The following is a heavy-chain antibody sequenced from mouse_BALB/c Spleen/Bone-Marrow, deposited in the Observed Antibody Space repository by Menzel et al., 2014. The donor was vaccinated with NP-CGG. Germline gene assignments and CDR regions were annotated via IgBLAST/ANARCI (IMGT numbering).Heavy chain of an antibody. D-gene: IGHD2-1*01. CDR1: GYTFTSYT. CDR3: ARESYGNWFAY. J-gene: IGHJ3*01. Sequence: VKLMESGVVLVRPGASVKMSCKASGYTFTSYTMHWVKQRPGQGLEWIGYINPSSGYTNYNQKFKDKATLTADKSSSTAYMQLSSLTSEDSAVYYCARESYGNWFAYWGQETLVTVSA. V-gene: IGHV1S26*01. CDR2: INPSSGYT.